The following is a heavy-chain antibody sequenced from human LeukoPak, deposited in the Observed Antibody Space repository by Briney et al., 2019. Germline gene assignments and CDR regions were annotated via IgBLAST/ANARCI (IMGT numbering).Heavy chain of an antibody. CDR2: FSAYNGNT. Sequence: ASVKVSCKASGYTFTSYGISWVRQAPGQGLEWMGWFSAYNGNTNYAQKLQGRVTMTTDTSTSTAYMELRSLRSDDTAVYYCARERVWFGELLGRWFDPWGQGTLVTVSS. CDR3: ARERVWFGELLGRWFDP. J-gene: IGHJ5*02. CDR1: GYTFTSYG. D-gene: IGHD3-10*01. V-gene: IGHV1-18*01.